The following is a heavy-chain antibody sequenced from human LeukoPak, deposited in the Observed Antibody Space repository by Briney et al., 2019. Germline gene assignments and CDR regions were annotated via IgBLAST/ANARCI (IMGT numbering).Heavy chain of an antibody. V-gene: IGHV4-39*07. CDR1: GGSISSSSYY. CDR2: IYYSGST. Sequence: SETLSLTCTVSGGSISSSSYYWGWIRQPPGKGLEWIGSIYYSGSTYYNPSLKSRVTISVDTSKNQFSLKLSSVTAADTAVYYCARDSYSSGWYWFDPWGQGTLVTVSS. D-gene: IGHD6-19*01. CDR3: ARDSYSSGWYWFDP. J-gene: IGHJ5*02.